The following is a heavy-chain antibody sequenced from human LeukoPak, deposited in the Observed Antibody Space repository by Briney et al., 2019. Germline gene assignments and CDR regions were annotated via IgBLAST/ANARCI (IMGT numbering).Heavy chain of an antibody. D-gene: IGHD3-22*01. CDR3: AKVGIRISLVVVVFTTADDWYFDL. J-gene: IGHJ2*01. Sequence: GGSLRLSCAASGLSFSSFAMSWVRQGPARGLEWVSSIRGNGETFYAASVKGRFTLSSDSSRNTVYFQLNNLRVEDTAVYYCAKVGIRISLVVVVFTTADDWYFDLWGRGTLVTVSS. V-gene: IGHV3-23*01. CDR2: IRGNGET. CDR1: GLSFSSFA.